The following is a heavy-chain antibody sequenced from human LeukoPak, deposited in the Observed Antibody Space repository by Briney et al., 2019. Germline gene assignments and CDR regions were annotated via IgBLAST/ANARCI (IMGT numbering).Heavy chain of an antibody. D-gene: IGHD1-14*01. J-gene: IGHJ4*02. CDR1: GYTFTSYY. Sequence: GASVKVSCKASGYTFTSYYMHWVRQAPGQGLEWMGIINPSGGSTSYAQKFQGRVTMTRDMSTSTDYMELSSLRSDDTAVYYCAREGRNRSFDYWGQGTLVTVSS. CDR3: AREGRNRSFDY. CDR2: INPSGGST. V-gene: IGHV1-46*01.